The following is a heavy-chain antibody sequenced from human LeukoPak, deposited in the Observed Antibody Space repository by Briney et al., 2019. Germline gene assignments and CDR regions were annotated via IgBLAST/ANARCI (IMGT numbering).Heavy chain of an antibody. CDR2: IWYDGSNK. D-gene: IGHD6-13*01. V-gene: IGHV3-33*01. Sequence: LPGGSLRLSCAASGFTFSSYGMHWVRQAPGKGLEWVAVIWYDGSNKYYADSVKGRFTISRDNSKNTLYLQMNSLRAEDTAVYYCARDLRPGIAARLFDYWGQGTLVTVSS. CDR1: GFTFSSYG. CDR3: ARDLRPGIAARLFDY. J-gene: IGHJ4*02.